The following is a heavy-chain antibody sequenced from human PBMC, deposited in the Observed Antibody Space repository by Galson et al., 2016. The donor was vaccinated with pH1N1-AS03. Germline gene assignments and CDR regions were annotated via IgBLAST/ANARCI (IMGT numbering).Heavy chain of an antibody. J-gene: IGHJ3*02. D-gene: IGHD3-16*01. Sequence: TLSLTCTVSDGSISSSSYYWGWIRQPPGKGLDWIASIYYSGSTYSNPSLKSRVTISVDTSKNQFSLKLISVTAADTAVYYCARQKGGSKTAFDIWGQGTMVTVSS. CDR3: ARQKGGSKTAFDI. CDR2: IYYSGST. CDR1: DGSISSSSYY. V-gene: IGHV4-39*01.